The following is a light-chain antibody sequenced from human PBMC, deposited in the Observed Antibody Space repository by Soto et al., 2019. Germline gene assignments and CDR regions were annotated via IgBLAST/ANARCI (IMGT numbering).Light chain of an antibody. V-gene: IGKV3-20*01. Sequence: EIVLTQSPGTLSLSPGERATLSCRASQSVSSSYLAWYQQKPGQAPRLLIYGASSRATGIPDRFSGSGSGTDFTLTIRRLEPEDFAVYYCQQYGSSPYTFGQGTKLAIK. CDR3: QQYGSSPYT. CDR1: QSVSSSY. CDR2: GAS. J-gene: IGKJ2*01.